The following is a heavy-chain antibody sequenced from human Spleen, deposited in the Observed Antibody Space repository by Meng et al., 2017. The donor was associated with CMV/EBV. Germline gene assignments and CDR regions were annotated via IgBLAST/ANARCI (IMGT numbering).Heavy chain of an antibody. CDR3: AKGSTVTNGGWFDP. CDR1: GFTFRSYA. V-gene: IGHV3-23*01. D-gene: IGHD4-11*01. J-gene: IGHJ5*02. Sequence: SGFTFRSYARKWVRQAPGKGLEWVSDISGSGGSTYYAESVKGRFTISRDNSKNTLYLQMNSLRAEDTAVYYCAKGSTVTNGGWFDPWGQGTLVTVSS. CDR2: ISGSGGST.